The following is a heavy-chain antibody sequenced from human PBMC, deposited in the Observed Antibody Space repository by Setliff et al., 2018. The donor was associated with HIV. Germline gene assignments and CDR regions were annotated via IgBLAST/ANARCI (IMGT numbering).Heavy chain of an antibody. V-gene: IGHV1-69*10. CDR3: ARSRIHGAAAGDY. Sequence: GASVKVSCKASGDTFSSYAISWVRQAPGQGLEWMGGIIPILGIANYAQKFQGRVTITADKSTSTAYMELSSLRSEDTAVYYCARSRIHGAAAGDYWGQGTLVTVSS. J-gene: IGHJ4*02. CDR1: GDTFSSYA. D-gene: IGHD6-13*01. CDR2: IIPILGIA.